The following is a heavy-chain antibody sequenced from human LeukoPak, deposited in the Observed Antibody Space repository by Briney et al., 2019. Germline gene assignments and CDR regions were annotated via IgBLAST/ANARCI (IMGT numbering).Heavy chain of an antibody. V-gene: IGHV1-24*01. CDR3: ATSSGNYDSSGYSYAFDI. D-gene: IGHD3-22*01. J-gene: IGHJ3*02. CDR2: FDPEDGET. CDR1: GYTLTELS. Sequence: ASVKVSCKVSGYTLTELSMHWVRQAPGKGLEWMGGFDPEDGETIYAQKFQGRVTMTEDTYTDTPYMELSSLRSEDTAVYYCATSSGNYDSSGYSYAFDIWGQGTMVTVSS.